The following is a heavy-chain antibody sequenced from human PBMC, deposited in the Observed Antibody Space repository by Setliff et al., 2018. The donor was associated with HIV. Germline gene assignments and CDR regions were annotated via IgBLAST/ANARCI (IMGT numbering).Heavy chain of an antibody. CDR3: ARSPGDYLFDY. Sequence: ASVKVSCKASGYTFTSYAIHWVRQAPGQRLEWMGWINTGNGNTKYSQKFQGRVTITRDTSASTAYMEVSSLRSEDTAVYYCARSPGDYLFDYWGQGTLVTVSS. J-gene: IGHJ4*02. D-gene: IGHD4-17*01. CDR2: INTGNGNT. CDR1: GYTFTSYA. V-gene: IGHV1-3*04.